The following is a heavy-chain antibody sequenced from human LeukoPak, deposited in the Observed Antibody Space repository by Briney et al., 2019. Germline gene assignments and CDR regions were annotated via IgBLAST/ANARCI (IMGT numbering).Heavy chain of an antibody. D-gene: IGHD3-10*01. Sequence: PGGSLSLSCTASGFTFCTYWINWVRQSPGKGLVWVALINGDGSTTTHADSVKGRFTISRDNAKNTAYLQMNSLRDEDTAVYFCARDYAGSPDYWGQGTLVTVSA. J-gene: IGHJ4*02. CDR3: ARDYAGSPDY. V-gene: IGHV3-74*03. CDR2: INGDGSTT. CDR1: GFTFCTYW.